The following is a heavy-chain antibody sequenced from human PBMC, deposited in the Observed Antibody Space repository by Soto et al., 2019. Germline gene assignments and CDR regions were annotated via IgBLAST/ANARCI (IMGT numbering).Heavy chain of an antibody. V-gene: IGHV1-46*03. D-gene: IGHD3-10*01. J-gene: IGHJ4*02. CDR1: GYTFTTYD. Sequence: SVKVSCKASGYTFTTYDFKWVRQAPGQGLEWMGIINPSGGSTSYAQKFQGRVTMTRDTSTSTVYMELSSLRSEDTAVYYCARVARVLLWFGEFQPSDYWGQGTLVTVSS. CDR2: INPSGGST. CDR3: ARVARVLLWFGEFQPSDY.